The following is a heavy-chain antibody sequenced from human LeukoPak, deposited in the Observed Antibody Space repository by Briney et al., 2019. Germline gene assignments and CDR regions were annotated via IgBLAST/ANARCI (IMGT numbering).Heavy chain of an antibody. CDR1: GFTFSSYA. D-gene: IGHD2-2*03. CDR2: ISYDGSNK. V-gene: IGHV3-30*04. CDR3: ARDGYCSSTSCYDHAFDI. Sequence: GRSLRLSCAASGFTFSSYAMHWVRQAPGKGLEWVAVISYDGSNKYYADSVKGRFTISRDNSKNTLYLQMNSLRAEDTAVYYCARDGYCSSTSCYDHAFDIWGQGTMVTVSS. J-gene: IGHJ3*02.